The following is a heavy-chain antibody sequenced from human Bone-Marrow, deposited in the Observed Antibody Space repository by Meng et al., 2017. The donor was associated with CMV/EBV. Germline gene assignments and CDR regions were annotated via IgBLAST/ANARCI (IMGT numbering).Heavy chain of an antibody. CDR1: GYTFTGYY. D-gene: IGHD3-3*01. CDR3: ARDPSLRRFLEWLLDY. Sequence: ASVKVSCKASGYTFTGYYIHWVRQAPGQGLEWMGWINPNSGGTSYAQKFRGRVTMTRDTSISTAYMELSRLRSDDTAVYYCARDPSLRRFLEWLLDYWGQGTLVTVSS. V-gene: IGHV1-2*02. CDR2: INPNSGGT. J-gene: IGHJ4*02.